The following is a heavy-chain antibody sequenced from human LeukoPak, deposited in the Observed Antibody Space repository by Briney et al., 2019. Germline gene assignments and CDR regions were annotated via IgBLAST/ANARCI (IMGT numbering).Heavy chain of an antibody. Sequence: GASVKVSCKASGYTSTSYGISWVRQAPGQGLEWMGWISAYNGNTNYAQKLQGRVTITTDTSTSTAYMELRSLRSDDTAVYYCARGTYYYGSGGYHHFDYWGQGTLVTVSS. D-gene: IGHD3-10*01. CDR2: ISAYNGNT. J-gene: IGHJ4*02. V-gene: IGHV1-18*01. CDR1: GYTSTSYG. CDR3: ARGTYYYGSGGYHHFDY.